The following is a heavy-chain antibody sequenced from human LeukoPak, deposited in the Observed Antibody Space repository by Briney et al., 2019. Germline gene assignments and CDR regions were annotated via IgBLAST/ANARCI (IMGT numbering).Heavy chain of an antibody. CDR3: ARSRGITMVRGAPDY. D-gene: IGHD3-10*01. J-gene: IGHJ4*02. Sequence: GGSLRLSCAASGFTFRTYGMNWVRQAPGKGLEWVSYISSDSHYIHYEDSMRGRVTISRDNAKNSLYLQVNSLRAEDTAVYYCARSRGITMVRGAPDYWGQGTLVTVSS. CDR1: GFTFRTYG. V-gene: IGHV3-21*01. CDR2: ISSDSHYI.